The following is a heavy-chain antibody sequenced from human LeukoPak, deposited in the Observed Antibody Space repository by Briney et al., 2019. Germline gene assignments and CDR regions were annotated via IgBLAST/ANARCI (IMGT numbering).Heavy chain of an antibody. Sequence: SGTLSLTCNVSGGSFSGYFWSWIRQPAGKGLEWIGRIYTSGSTNYNPSLKSRVIMSVDTSKNQFSLNLSSVTAADTAVYYCARVGGMVRGPNIDLMDVWGQGTTLTVSS. CDR3: ARVGGMVRGPNIDLMDV. CDR1: GGSFSGYF. J-gene: IGHJ6*02. V-gene: IGHV4-4*07. CDR2: IYTSGST. D-gene: IGHD3-10*01.